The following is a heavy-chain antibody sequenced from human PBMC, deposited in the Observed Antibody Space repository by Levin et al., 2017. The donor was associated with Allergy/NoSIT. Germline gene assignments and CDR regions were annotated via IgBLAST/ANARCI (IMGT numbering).Heavy chain of an antibody. J-gene: IGHJ6*02. CDR1: GFTFSNAW. D-gene: IGHD4-17*01. Sequence: LSLTCAASGFTFSNAWMSWVRQAPGKGLEWVGRIKSKTDGGTTDYAAPVKGRFTISRDDSKNTLYLQMNSLKTEDTAVYYCTTATTVTTYQYYYYGMDVWGQGTTVTVSS. CDR3: TTATTVTTYQYYYYGMDV. CDR2: IKSKTDGGTT. V-gene: IGHV3-15*01.